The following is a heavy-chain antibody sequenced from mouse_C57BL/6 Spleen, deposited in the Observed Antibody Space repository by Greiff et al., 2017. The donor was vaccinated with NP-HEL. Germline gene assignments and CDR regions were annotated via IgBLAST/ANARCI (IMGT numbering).Heavy chain of an antibody. J-gene: IGHJ4*01. CDR1: GYTFTSYW. CDR2: IDPSDSYT. Sequence: QVQLQQSGAELVKPGASVKLSCKASGYTFTSYWMQWVKQRPGQGLEWIGEIDPSDSYTNYNQKFKGKATLTVDTSSSTAYMQLSSLTSEDSAVYYCARGGRDYAMDYWGQGTSVTVSS. V-gene: IGHV1-50*01. CDR3: ARGGRDYAMDY.